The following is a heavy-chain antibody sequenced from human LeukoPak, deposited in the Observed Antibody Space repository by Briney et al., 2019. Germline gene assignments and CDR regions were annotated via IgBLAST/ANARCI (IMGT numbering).Heavy chain of an antibody. V-gene: IGHV3-30*01. CDR2: ISYDGSNK. D-gene: IGHD5-24*01. CDR1: GFTFSSYA. CDR3: AREGGPVEMATIRFYFDH. Sequence: PGGSLRLSCAASGFTFSSYAMHWVRQAPGKGLEWVAVISYDGSNKYYADSVKGRFTISRDNSKNTLYLQMNSLRAEDAAVYYCAREGGPVEMATIRFYFDHWGQGTLVTVSS. J-gene: IGHJ4*02.